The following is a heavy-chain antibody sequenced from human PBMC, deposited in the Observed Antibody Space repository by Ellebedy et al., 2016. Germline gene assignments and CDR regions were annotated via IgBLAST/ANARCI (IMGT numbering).Heavy chain of an antibody. D-gene: IGHD3-16*01. CDR2: IYGGGST. J-gene: IGHJ3*02. CDR1: GFTVNKNY. V-gene: IGHV3-66*01. Sequence: GGSLRLSCAASGFTVNKNYMTWVRQAPGKGLEWVSLIYGGGSTYYAESVKGRFTISRDSSKNTLYLQMNSLRDEDTAVYYCARSGLGGGAFDIWGQGTMVTVSS. CDR3: ARSGLGGGAFDI.